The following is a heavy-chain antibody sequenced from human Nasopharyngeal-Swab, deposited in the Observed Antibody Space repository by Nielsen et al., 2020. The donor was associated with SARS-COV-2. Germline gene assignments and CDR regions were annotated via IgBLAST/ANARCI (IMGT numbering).Heavy chain of an antibody. CDR1: GGSFSGYS. CDR3: ARGNV. J-gene: IGHJ6*02. CDR2: INHSGST. V-gene: IGHV4-34*01. Sequence: SQTLSLTCAVYGGSFSGYSWGWIRQPPGKGLEWIGEINHSGSTNYNPSLKSRVTISVDTSKNQFSLKLSSVTAADTAVYYCARGNVWGQGTTVTVSS.